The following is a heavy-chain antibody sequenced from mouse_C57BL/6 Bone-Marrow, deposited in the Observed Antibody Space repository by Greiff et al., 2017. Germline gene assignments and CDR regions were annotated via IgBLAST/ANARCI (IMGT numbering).Heavy chain of an antibody. J-gene: IGHJ2*01. CDR3: ARESRSFFDY. D-gene: IGHD1-3*01. Sequence: QVQLQQPGAELVKPGASVKLSCKASGYTFTSYWMQWVKQRPGQGLEWLGEIDPSDSYTTYNQKFKGKATLTVDTSSSTAYMQLSSLTSEDSAVYYCARESRSFFDYWGQGTTLTVSS. CDR2: IDPSDSYT. V-gene: IGHV1-50*01. CDR1: GYTFTSYW.